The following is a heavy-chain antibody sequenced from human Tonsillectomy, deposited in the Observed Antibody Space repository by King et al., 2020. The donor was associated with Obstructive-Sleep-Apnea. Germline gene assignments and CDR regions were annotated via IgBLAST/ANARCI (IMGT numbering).Heavy chain of an antibody. J-gene: IGHJ6*02. CDR1: GFTFSSYW. CDR3: ARDRDCRSTSCFFGMDV. Sequence: VQLVESGGGLVQPGGSLRLSCAASGFTFSSYWMHWVRQAPGKGLVWVSRINSDGSTTTYADSVKGRFTISRDNPKNPLHLQMSSLRAEDTAVYFCARDRDCRSTSCFFGMDVWGQGTTVTVSS. V-gene: IGHV3-74*01. D-gene: IGHD2-2*01. CDR2: INSDGSTT.